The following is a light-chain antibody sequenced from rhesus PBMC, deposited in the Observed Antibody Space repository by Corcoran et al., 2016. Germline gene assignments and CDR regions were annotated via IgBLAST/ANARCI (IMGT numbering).Light chain of an antibody. CDR1: QGTNSY. V-gene: IGKV1-28*01. J-gene: IGKJ3*01. Sequence: DIQMTQSASSLSASVGDTGTNSCRESQGTNSYLNWFQQKTGKAPQLLIYAASPLESGVPSRLGGSGSRTDFTLTSNSLQPVHFATSFCLQRNTYPFTFDPVTKLDIK. CDR3: LQRNTYPFT. CDR2: AAS.